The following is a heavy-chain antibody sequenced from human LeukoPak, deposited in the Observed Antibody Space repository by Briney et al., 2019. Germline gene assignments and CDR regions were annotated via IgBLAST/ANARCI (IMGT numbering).Heavy chain of an antibody. CDR1: GGSVSSYY. CDR3: ATTTYYYDSNGYYYVPHYYYGMDV. CDR2: IYYSGST. J-gene: IGHJ6*02. Sequence: SDTLSLTCTFSGGSVSSYYWSWIRQPPGKGLEWIGYIYYSGSTNYNPSLKSRVTISVDTSKNQFSLKLSSVTAADTAVYYCATTTYYYDSNGYYYVPHYYYGMDVWGQGTTVTVSS. D-gene: IGHD3-22*01. V-gene: IGHV4-59*02.